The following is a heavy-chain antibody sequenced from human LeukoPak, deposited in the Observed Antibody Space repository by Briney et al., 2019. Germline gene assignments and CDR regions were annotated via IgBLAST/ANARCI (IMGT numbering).Heavy chain of an antibody. CDR2: ISSTSGTI. J-gene: IGHJ6*02. Sequence: GGSLRLSCAASGFTFRSHNMNWVRQAPGKGLEWVAYISSTSGTIYYADSVKGRFTISRDNAKNSLYLQMNSLRAEDTAVYYCARDNGYYGSGTDGMDVWGQGTTVTVSS. CDR1: GFTFRSHN. D-gene: IGHD3-10*01. CDR3: ARDNGYYGSGTDGMDV. V-gene: IGHV3-48*04.